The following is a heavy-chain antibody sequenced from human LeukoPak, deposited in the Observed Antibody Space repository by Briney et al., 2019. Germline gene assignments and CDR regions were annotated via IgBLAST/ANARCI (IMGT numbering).Heavy chain of an antibody. J-gene: IGHJ4*02. Sequence: SVKVSFKASGGTFSSYAISWVRQAPGQGLEWMGGIIPIFGTANYAQKFQGRVTITADESTSTAYMELSSLRSEDTAVYYCAIPLHYYDSSGPLHYWGQGTLVTVSS. CDR1: GGTFSSYA. CDR3: AIPLHYYDSSGPLHY. D-gene: IGHD3-22*01. CDR2: IIPIFGTA. V-gene: IGHV1-69*01.